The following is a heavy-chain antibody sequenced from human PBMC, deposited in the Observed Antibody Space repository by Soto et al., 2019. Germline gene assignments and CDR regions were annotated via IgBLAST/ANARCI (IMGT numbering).Heavy chain of an antibody. V-gene: IGHV1-69*08. D-gene: IGHD3-10*01. J-gene: IGHJ4*02. CDR1: ADTFTGYT. Sequence: QVQLLQSGAEVKKPGSSVKVSCKASADTFTGYTVTWVRQAPGHWLERVGRVSPILGASNFAQKFPGRVTVSADNSTDMAYVVLTGLTSEATAVYYCARSRVSYYSTGYSLGQGTLGTVSS. CDR2: VSPILGAS. CDR3: ARSRVSYYSTGYS.